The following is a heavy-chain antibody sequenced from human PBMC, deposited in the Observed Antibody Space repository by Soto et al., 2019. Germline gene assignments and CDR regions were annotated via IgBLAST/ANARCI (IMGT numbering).Heavy chain of an antibody. CDR3: AREVSEGHLTFNYKFYGLDV. CDR1: GGSISSYY. J-gene: IGHJ6*02. CDR2: IYYSGSI. V-gene: IGHV4-59*12. D-gene: IGHD3-9*01. Sequence: SETLSLTCTVSGGSISSYYWSWIRQPPGKGLEWIGYIYYSGSINYNPSLKSRATISIDKSKNHFSLNLTSMTAADTAVYFCAREVSEGHLTFNYKFYGLDVWGQGTTVTVSS.